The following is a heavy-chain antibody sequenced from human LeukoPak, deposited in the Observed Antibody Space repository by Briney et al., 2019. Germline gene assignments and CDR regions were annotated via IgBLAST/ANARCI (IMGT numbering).Heavy chain of an antibody. CDR1: GGSISSYY. CDR2: IYYSGST. V-gene: IGHV4-59*08. J-gene: IGHJ6*02. D-gene: IGHD6-13*01. Sequence: SETLSLTCTVSGGSISSYYWSWIRQPPGKGLEWIGYIYYSGSTNYIPSLKSRVTISVDTSNNQFSLKLSSVTAADTAVYYCARHYSSSWDYGMDVWGQGTTVTVSS. CDR3: ARHYSSSWDYGMDV.